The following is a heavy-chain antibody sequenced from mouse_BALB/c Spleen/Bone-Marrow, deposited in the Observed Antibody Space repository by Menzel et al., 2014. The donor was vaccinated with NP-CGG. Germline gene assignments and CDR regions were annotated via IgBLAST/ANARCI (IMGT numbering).Heavy chain of an antibody. J-gene: IGHJ2*01. Sequence: VQLQQSGAELVKPGASVKLSCTASGFNIKDTYMHWVKQRPEQGLEWIGRIDPANGNTKYDPKFQGKATITAGTSSNTAYLQLSSLTSKDTAVYYCARYRLGTYFDYWGEGTTLTISS. V-gene: IGHV14-3*02. CDR3: ARYRLGTYFDY. CDR1: GFNIKDTY. D-gene: IGHD1-2*01. CDR2: IDPANGNT.